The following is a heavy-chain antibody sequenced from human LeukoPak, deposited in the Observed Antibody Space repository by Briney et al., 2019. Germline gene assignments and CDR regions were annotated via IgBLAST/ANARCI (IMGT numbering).Heavy chain of an antibody. Sequence: GSSVKVSCKASGGTFSSYAISWVRQAPGQGLEWVGRLDPNSGGTNYAQDFQGRVTITRDTSINTAYMELSRLRSDDTAKYYCTRDLTISGPIGIWGQGTLVTVSA. CDR3: TRDLTISGPIGI. CDR1: GGTFSSYA. D-gene: IGHD3-9*01. J-gene: IGHJ4*02. CDR2: LDPNSGGT. V-gene: IGHV1-2*06.